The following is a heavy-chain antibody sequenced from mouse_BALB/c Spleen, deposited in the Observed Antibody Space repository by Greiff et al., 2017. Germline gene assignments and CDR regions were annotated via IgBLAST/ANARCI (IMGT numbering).Heavy chain of an antibody. Sequence: VQLQQSAAELARPGASVKMSCKASGYTFTSYTMHWVKQRPGQGLEWIGYINPSSGYTEYNQKFKDKTTLTADKSSSTAYMQLSSLTSEDSAVYYCARGITFAYWGQGTLVTVSA. CDR2: INPSSGYT. CDR1: GYTFTSYT. CDR3: ARGITFAY. J-gene: IGHJ3*01. D-gene: IGHD2-4*01. V-gene: IGHV1-4*02.